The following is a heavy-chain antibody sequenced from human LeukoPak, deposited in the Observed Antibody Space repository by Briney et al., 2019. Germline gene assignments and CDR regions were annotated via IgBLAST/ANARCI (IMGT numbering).Heavy chain of an antibody. CDR2: ISGSGQTI. CDR1: GFTFSSYW. Sequence: GGSLRLSCAASGFTFSSYWMSWVRQAPGKGLEGVSYISGSGQTIYYADSVKGRFIISRDNSKNSLYLQMNSLRAEDTAVYYCAKDSHSGSYYGDAFDIWGQGTMVTVSS. V-gene: IGHV3-48*01. J-gene: IGHJ3*02. CDR3: AKDSHSGSYYGDAFDI. D-gene: IGHD1-26*01.